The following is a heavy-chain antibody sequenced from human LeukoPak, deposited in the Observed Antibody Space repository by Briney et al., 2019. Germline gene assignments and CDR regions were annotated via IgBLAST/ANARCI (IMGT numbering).Heavy chain of an antibody. Sequence: GGSLTLSCAASGFTFSAYGMHWVRQAPGKGLEWVAVIWSDGGKSYNSDSVKGRFTISRDNSKNTLYLQMNSLRADDTAVYYCATNSIGPATDFDYWGQGTLVTVSS. CDR2: IWSDGGKS. CDR3: ATNSIGPATDFDY. J-gene: IGHJ4*02. V-gene: IGHV3-33*01. D-gene: IGHD2-2*01. CDR1: GFTFSAYG.